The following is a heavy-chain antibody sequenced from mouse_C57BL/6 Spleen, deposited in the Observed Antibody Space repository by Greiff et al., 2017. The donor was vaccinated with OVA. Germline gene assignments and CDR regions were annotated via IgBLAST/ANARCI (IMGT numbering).Heavy chain of an antibody. Sequence: QVQLQQPGAELVKPGASVKLSCKASGYTFTSYWMQWVKQRPGQGLEWIGEIDPSDSYTNYNQKFKGKATLTVDTSSSTAYMQLSSLTSEDSADYDCARKGSFDYWGQGTTLTVSS. CDR3: ARKGSFDY. CDR2: IDPSDSYT. CDR1: GYTFTSYW. D-gene: IGHD1-1*01. V-gene: IGHV1-50*01. J-gene: IGHJ2*01.